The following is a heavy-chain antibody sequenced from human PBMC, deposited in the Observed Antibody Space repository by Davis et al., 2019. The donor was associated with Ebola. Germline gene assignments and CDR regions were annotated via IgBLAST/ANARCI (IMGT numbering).Heavy chain of an antibody. CDR2: IYYSGST. Sequence: MPSETLSLTCTVSGGSISSYYWSWIRQPPGKGLEWIGYIYYSGSTDYNPSLKSRVTISVDTSKNQFSLKLSSVTAADTAVYYCARHMGIAAAFDYWGQGTPVTVSS. V-gene: IGHV4-59*01. D-gene: IGHD6-13*01. J-gene: IGHJ4*02. CDR3: ARHMGIAAAFDY. CDR1: GGSISSYY.